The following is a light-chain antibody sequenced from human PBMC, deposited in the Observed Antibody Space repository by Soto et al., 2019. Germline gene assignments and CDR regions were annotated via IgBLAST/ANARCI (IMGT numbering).Light chain of an antibody. CDR1: QGIRND. J-gene: IGKJ1*01. Sequence: AIQMTQSPSSLSTSAGDGVTITCRASQGIRNDLGWYQQKPGTAPKLLIYAASNLQSGVPSRFSGSGSGTDFTLTISSLQPGDFATYFCLQDHTSPLTFGQGTKVDIK. CDR2: AAS. V-gene: IGKV1-6*01. CDR3: LQDHTSPLT.